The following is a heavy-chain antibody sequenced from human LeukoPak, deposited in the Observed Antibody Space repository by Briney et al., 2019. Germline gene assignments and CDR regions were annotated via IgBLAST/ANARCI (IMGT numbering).Heavy chain of an antibody. V-gene: IGHV4-4*07. Sequence: SETLSLTCTVSGGSISSYYWSWIRQPAGKGLEWIGRIYTSGSTNYNPSLKSRVTMSVDTSKNQFSLKLSSVTAADTAVYYCARDYLVGMVTHYYYGMDVWGQGTTVTVSS. J-gene: IGHJ6*02. D-gene: IGHD5-24*01. CDR1: GGSISSYY. CDR3: ARDYLVGMVTHYYYGMDV. CDR2: IYTSGST.